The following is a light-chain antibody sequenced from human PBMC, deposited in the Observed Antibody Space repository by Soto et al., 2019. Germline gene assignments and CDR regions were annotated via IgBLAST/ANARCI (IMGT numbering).Light chain of an antibody. V-gene: IGLV2-14*03. J-gene: IGLJ1*01. CDR1: SSDVGGYNY. CDR3: SSFTSKSTEV. CDR2: DVS. Sequence: QSALTQPASVSGSPGQSITISCTGTSSDVGGYNYVSWYQQHPDKAPKLMMYDVSNRPSGVSNRFSGSKSGNTASLTISGLQSEDEADYFCSSFTSKSTEVFGTGTKLNVL.